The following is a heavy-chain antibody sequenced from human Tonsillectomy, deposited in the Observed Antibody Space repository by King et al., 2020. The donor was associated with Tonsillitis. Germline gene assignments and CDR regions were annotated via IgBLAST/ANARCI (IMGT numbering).Heavy chain of an antibody. Sequence: QLQESGPGLVQPSETLSLICNVSGDSINNFYWSWIRQPAGKGLEWIGRVYSSGGTYYNPSLKSRVTMSLDTSKNQFSLKLISVTATDTALYYCARRYTNGRGSWFAPWGQGTLVTVSS. V-gene: IGHV4-4*07. CDR3: ARRYTNGRGSWFAP. CDR2: VYSSGGT. J-gene: IGHJ5*02. D-gene: IGHD1-1*01. CDR1: GDSINNFY.